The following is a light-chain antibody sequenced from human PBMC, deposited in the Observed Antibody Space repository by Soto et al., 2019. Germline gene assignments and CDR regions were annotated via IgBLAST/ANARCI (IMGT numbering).Light chain of an antibody. Sequence: QAVVTQPPSVSGAPGQRVTISCTGSSSNIGAGYDVHWYQQLPGTAPKLLIYGNSNRPSGVPDRFSGSKSGTSASLAITGIQAEDEADYYCQSYDSSLSGSVFGGGTKLTV. CDR1: SSNIGAGYD. J-gene: IGLJ2*01. CDR3: QSYDSSLSGSV. V-gene: IGLV1-40*01. CDR2: GNS.